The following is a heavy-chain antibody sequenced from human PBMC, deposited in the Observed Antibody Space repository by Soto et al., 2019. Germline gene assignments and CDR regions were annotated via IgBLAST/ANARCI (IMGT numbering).Heavy chain of an antibody. Sequence: QVQLVQSGAEVKKPGASVKVSCKASGYTFTSYAMHWVRQAPRQRLEWMGWINAGNGNTKYSQKFQGRVTITRDTSASTAYMELSSLRSEDTAVYYCARRYSGYDWAWYFDLWGRGTLVTVSS. CDR2: INAGNGNT. CDR3: ARRYSGYDWAWYFDL. D-gene: IGHD5-12*01. CDR1: GYTFTSYA. J-gene: IGHJ2*01. V-gene: IGHV1-3*01.